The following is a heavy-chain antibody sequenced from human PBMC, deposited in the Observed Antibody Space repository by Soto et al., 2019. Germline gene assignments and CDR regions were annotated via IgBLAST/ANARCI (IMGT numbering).Heavy chain of an antibody. D-gene: IGHD3-22*01. CDR2: IYYSGST. CDR1: GGSISSGGYY. J-gene: IGHJ4*02. CDR3: ARVAKVAMIPTALDY. V-gene: IGHV4-31*03. Sequence: QVQLQESGPGLVKPSQTLSLTCTVSGGSISSGGYYWSWIRQHPGKGLEWIGYIYYSGSTYYNPSLKSRVTISVDTSKNQFSLKLSSVTAADTAVDYCARVAKVAMIPTALDYWGQGTLVTVSS.